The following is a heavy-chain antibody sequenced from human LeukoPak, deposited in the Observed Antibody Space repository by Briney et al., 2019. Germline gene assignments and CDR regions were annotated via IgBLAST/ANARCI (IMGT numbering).Heavy chain of an antibody. CDR2: IYDSGSI. CDR1: GGSISSHY. D-gene: IGHD6-19*01. V-gene: IGHV4-59*11. Sequence: NTSETLSLTCTVSGGSISSHYWSWIRQPPGKGLEWIWYIYDSGSINYNPSLKSRVTISVDTSKNQFSLKLSSVTAADTAVYYCAREVLRSGWYGGAFDYWGQGTLVTVSS. CDR3: AREVLRSGWYGGAFDY. J-gene: IGHJ4*02.